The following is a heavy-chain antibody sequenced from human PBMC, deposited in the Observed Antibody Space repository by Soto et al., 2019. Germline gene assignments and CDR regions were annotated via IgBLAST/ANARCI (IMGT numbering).Heavy chain of an antibody. CDR1: GFPFSFYG. V-gene: IGHV3-33*01. D-gene: IGHD3-3*02. CDR2: IVSDGSAI. Sequence: TGGSLRLSXAVSGFPFSFYGFHWVRQSPGKGLEWLGVIVSDGSAIYHADSLEGRFFISRDNSKDILYLQMNSLRVEDTAVYYCARDDAFDIENGFDMWGQGTMVTVSS. J-gene: IGHJ3*02. CDR3: ARDDAFDIENGFDM.